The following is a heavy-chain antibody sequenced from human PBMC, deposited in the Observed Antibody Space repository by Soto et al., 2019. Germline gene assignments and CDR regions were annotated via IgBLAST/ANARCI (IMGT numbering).Heavy chain of an antibody. D-gene: IGHD3-22*01. V-gene: IGHV3-23*01. CDR2: ISGSGGST. Sequence: EVQLLESGGGLVQPGGSLRLSCAASGFTFSSYAMSWVRQAPGKGLEWVSAISGSGGSTYYADSVKGRFTISGDNSQHPLYLQMNSLRAEDTAVYYCAKKRGRSPATMIVGWGQGTLVTVSS. CDR3: AKKRGRSPATMIVG. CDR1: GFTFSSYA. J-gene: IGHJ4*02.